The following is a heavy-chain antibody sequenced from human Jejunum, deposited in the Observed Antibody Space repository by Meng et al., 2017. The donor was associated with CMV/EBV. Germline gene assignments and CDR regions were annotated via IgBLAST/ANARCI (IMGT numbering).Heavy chain of an antibody. CDR1: GFTFTGDR. Sequence: SGFTFTGDRMTWGRQAPGKGVEWVSSISSSSVFLYYVDSVKGRFTISRDNANTTLYLQMNSLRAEDTVVYYGAKSVMAADGTRGFDSWGQGTLVTVSS. D-gene: IGHD6-13*01. CDR2: ISSSSVFL. J-gene: IGHJ4*02. CDR3: AKSVMAADGTRGFDS. V-gene: IGHV3-21*01.